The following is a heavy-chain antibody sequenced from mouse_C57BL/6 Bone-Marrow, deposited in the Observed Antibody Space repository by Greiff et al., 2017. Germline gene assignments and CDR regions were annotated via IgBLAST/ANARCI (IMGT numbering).Heavy chain of an antibody. CDR2: INPNNGGT. CDR1: GYTFTDYY. D-gene: IGHD2-1*01. Sequence: VQLQQSGPELVKPGASVKISCKASGYTFTDYYMNWVKQSHGKSLAWIGDINPNNGGTSYNQQFKGKATLTVDKSSSTAYMELRSLTSEDSAVYYCARSGNYPHWYFDVWGTGTTVTVSS. V-gene: IGHV1-26*01. CDR3: ARSGNYPHWYFDV. J-gene: IGHJ1*03.